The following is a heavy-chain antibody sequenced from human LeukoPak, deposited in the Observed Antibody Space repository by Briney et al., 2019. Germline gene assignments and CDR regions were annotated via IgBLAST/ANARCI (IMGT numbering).Heavy chain of an antibody. D-gene: IGHD2/OR15-2a*01. CDR2: ISPSGSHK. CDR3: ARVRDSTPDKGS. V-gene: IGHV3-21*01. CDR1: GFTFSSYI. Sequence: GGSLRLSCAASGFTFSSYIMHWVRQAPGKGLEWVSSISPSGSHKYYADSVKGRFTISRDNAKNSVSLQMNSLRAEDTAVYYCARVRDSTPDKGSWGQGTLVTVSS. J-gene: IGHJ5*01.